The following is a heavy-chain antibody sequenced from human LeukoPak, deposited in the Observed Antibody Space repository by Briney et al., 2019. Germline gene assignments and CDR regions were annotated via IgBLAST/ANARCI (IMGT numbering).Heavy chain of an antibody. Sequence: SENLSLTCAVYGGSFSGYYWSWVRQPPGKGLEWIGEINHSGSTNYNPSLKSRVTISVNTSKNQFSLKLSSVTAADTAVYYCARENADVGYYYYGMDVWGQGTTVTVSS. J-gene: IGHJ6*02. CDR2: INHSGST. CDR3: ARENADVGYYYYGMDV. V-gene: IGHV4-34*01. CDR1: GGSFSGYY.